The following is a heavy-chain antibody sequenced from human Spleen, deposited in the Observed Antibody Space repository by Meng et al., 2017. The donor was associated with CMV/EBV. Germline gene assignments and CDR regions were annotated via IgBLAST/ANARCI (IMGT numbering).Heavy chain of an antibody. CDR1: GGSISPYY. CDR3: ARSLHSSSWYTALSYFDY. D-gene: IGHD6-13*01. J-gene: IGHJ4*02. Sequence: SETLSLTCTVSGGSISPYYWSWIRQSPGKGLEWIGHIYYSGSTNYNPSLKSRVTISVDTSKNHLSLKLSSVTAADTAVYYCARSLHSSSWYTALSYFDYWGQGTLVTVSS. V-gene: IGHV4-59*12. CDR2: IYYSGST.